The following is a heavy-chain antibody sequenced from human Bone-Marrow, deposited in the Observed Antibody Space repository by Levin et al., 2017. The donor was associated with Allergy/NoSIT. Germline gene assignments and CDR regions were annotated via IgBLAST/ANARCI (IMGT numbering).Heavy chain of an antibody. J-gene: IGHJ6*02. D-gene: IGHD3-10*01. CDR3: SRAGRYYYALDV. Sequence: GGSLRLSCVTSGLIVSSNYMSWVRQAPGKGLESVSVLYSGGATHYADSVKGRFTISRDDSKNIVYLEMNTLRLEDTAVYYCSRAGRYYYALDVWGPGTTVTVSS. V-gene: IGHV3-53*01. CDR2: LYSGGAT. CDR1: GLIVSSNY.